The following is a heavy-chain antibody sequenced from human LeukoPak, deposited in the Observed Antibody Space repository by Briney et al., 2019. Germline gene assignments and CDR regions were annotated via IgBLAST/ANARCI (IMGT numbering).Heavy chain of an antibody. CDR3: ARGRRRITMIVVVTPTTSFDY. V-gene: IGHV4-61*05. CDR1: GGLIDRSRYY. J-gene: IGHJ4*02. D-gene: IGHD3-22*01. Sequence: SETLSLTCVVSGGLIDRSRYYWAWIRQPPGKGLEWIGYIYYSGSTNYNPSLKSRVTISVDTSKNQFSLKLSSVTAADTAVYYCARGRRRITMIVVVTPTTSFDYWGQGTLVTVSS. CDR2: IYYSGST.